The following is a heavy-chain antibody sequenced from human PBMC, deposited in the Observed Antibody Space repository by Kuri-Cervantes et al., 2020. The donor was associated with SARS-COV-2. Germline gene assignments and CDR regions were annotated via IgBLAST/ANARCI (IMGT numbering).Heavy chain of an antibody. D-gene: IGHD4-17*01. CDR3: ASETTLSQNVFYI. CDR1: GFTFSDYY. CDR2: ISSSGSTI. J-gene: IGHJ3*02. V-gene: IGHV3-11*04. Sequence: GGSLRLSCAASGFTFSDYYMSWIRQAPGKGLEWVSYISSSGSTIYYADSVKGRFTISRDNSKNTLYLQMNSLRAEDTAVYYCASETTLSQNVFYIWGQGTMVTVSS.